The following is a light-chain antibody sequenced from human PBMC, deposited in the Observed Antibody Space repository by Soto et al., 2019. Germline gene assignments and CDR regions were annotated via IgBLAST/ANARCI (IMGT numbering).Light chain of an antibody. Sequence: EIVLTQSPGTLSLSPGERATLSFRASQTVSSSLAWYQQKPGQAPRLLISGASSRAADIPDRFSGSGSGTDFTLTINRLEPEDFAIYYCQQYDNWPPTFGGGTKVDIK. CDR1: QTVSSS. V-gene: IGKV3-20*01. CDR2: GAS. CDR3: QQYDNWPPT. J-gene: IGKJ4*01.